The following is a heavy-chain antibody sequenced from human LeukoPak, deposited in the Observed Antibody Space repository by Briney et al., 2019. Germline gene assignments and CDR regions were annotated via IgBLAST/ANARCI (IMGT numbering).Heavy chain of an antibody. D-gene: IGHD6-19*01. CDR1: GGSISRYY. Sequence: SYTLSLTCTGSGGSISRYYWSWIRQPPGKGLACIGHIYYSGSTKYNPSLKSRVTISVDTSENHFSLKLSSVTAADTAVYYCARPYRSGWYGAFDIWGQGTMVTVSS. CDR2: IYYSGST. CDR3: ARPYRSGWYGAFDI. V-gene: IGHV4-59*01. J-gene: IGHJ3*02.